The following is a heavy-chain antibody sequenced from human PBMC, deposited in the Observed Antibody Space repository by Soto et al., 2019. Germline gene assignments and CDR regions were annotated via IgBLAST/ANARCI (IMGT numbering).Heavy chain of an antibody. CDR2: INHSGST. D-gene: IGHD6-6*01. CDR1: GGSFSGYY. CDR3: ARGVDSSSYYFDY. V-gene: IGHV4-34*01. J-gene: IGHJ4*02. Sequence: SETLSLTCAVYGGSFSGYYWSWIRQPPGKGLEWIGEINHSGSTNYNPSLKSRVTISVDTSKNQFSLKRSSVTAADTAVYYCARGVDSSSYYFDYWGQGTLVTVSS.